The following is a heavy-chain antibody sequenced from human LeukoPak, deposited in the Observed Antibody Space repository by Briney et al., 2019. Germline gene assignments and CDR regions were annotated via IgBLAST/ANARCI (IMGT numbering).Heavy chain of an antibody. Sequence: ASVKVSCKASGGTFSTHAISWVRQAPGQGLECMGWISAYNGKTKYTQKFQDRVTMTTDASTTTAYMELRSLRFDDTAVYYCARAEDPAMVNVGDYYYYAMDIWGQGTTVTVSS. J-gene: IGHJ6*02. V-gene: IGHV1-18*01. CDR3: ARAEDPAMVNVGDYYYYAMDI. CDR2: ISAYNGKT. CDR1: GGTFSTHA. D-gene: IGHD5-18*01.